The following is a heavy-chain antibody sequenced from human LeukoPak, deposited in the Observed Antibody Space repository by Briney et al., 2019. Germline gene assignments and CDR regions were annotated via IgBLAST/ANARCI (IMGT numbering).Heavy chain of an antibody. D-gene: IGHD1-26*01. J-gene: IGHJ6*03. CDR2: IKNSGGT. V-gene: IGHV4-34*01. CDR3: ARIGAHYYYYYMDV. Sequence: KPSETLSVTCAVFGESFGNYYWSWIRQSPGKGLEWIGEIKNSGGTNYNPSLKSRVTISLDMSKNQFSLKLTSVTAADTAIYYCARIGAHYYYYYMDVWAKGTTVTVSS. CDR1: GESFGNYY.